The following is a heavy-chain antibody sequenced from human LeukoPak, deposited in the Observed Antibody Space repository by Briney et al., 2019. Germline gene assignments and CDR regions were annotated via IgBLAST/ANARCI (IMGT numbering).Heavy chain of an antibody. CDR1: GFTFSTFA. V-gene: IGHV3-23*01. Sequence: GGSLRLSCAASGFTFSTFAMIWVRQPPGKGLEWVSSIFQGGGEIHYADSVRGRFTISRDNSKSTLFLQMNSLRAEDTAVYYCARVRWGGLYYFDYWGQGTLVTVSS. J-gene: IGHJ4*02. D-gene: IGHD3-16*01. CDR3: ARVRWGGLYYFDY. CDR2: IFQGGGEI.